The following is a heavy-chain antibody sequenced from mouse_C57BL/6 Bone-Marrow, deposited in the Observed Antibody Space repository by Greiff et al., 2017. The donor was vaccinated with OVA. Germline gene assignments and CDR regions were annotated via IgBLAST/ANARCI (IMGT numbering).Heavy chain of an antibody. Sequence: QVQLQQPGAELVKPGASVKLSCKASGYTFTSYWMHWVKQRPGRGLEWIGRIDPNSGGTKYNEKFKSKATLTVDKPSSTAYMQLSSLTSEDSAVXYCARSVTPYNIYGEGFAYWGQGTLVTVSA. CDR1: GYTFTSYW. J-gene: IGHJ3*01. V-gene: IGHV1-72*01. D-gene: IGHD2-12*01. CDR3: ARSVTPYNIYGEGFAY. CDR2: IDPNSGGT.